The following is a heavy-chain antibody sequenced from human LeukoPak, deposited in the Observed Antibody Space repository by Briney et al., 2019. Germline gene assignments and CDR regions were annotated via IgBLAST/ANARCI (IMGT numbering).Heavy chain of an antibody. D-gene: IGHD2-15*01. CDR1: GFTFDGYA. Sequence: GGSLRLSCAASGFTFDGYAMHWVRQAPGKGLEWVSGISWNSGSIGYADSVKGRFTISRDNAKNSLYLQMNSLRAEDTALYYCAKEYCSGGSCYGGYYFDYWGQGTLVTVSS. CDR3: AKEYCSGGSCYGGYYFDY. CDR2: ISWNSGSI. V-gene: IGHV3-9*01. J-gene: IGHJ4*02.